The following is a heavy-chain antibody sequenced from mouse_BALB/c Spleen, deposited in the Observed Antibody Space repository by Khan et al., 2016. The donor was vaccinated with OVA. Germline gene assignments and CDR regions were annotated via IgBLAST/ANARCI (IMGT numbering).Heavy chain of an antibody. CDR1: GYSIPSDYA. V-gene: IGHV3-2*02. Sequence: VQLKGSGPGLVKPSQSLSLTCTVTGYSIPSDYAWNWIRQFPGNKLEWMGFISYSGNTNYNPSLTSRISITRDTSKNQFFLQLNSVTTEDTSTYSCARVYAGDFAYWGQGTTLTVSS. CDR3: ARVYAGDFAY. J-gene: IGHJ2*01. CDR2: ISYSGNT. D-gene: IGHD1-1*01.